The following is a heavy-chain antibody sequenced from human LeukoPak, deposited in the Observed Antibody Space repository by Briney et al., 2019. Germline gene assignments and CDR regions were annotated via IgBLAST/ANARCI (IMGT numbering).Heavy chain of an antibody. J-gene: IGHJ4*02. Sequence: SETLSLTCTVSGGSISSSSYYWGWIRQPPGKGLEWIGSIYYGGSTYYNPSLKSRVTISVDTSKNQFSLKLSSVTAADTAVYYCARVRGQSGSYDTNFDYWGQGTLVTVSS. CDR3: ARVRGQSGSYDTNFDY. D-gene: IGHD1-26*01. V-gene: IGHV4-39*07. CDR1: GGSISSSSYY. CDR2: IYYGGST.